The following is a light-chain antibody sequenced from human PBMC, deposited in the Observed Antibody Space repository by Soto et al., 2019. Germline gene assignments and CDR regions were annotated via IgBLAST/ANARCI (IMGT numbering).Light chain of an antibody. V-gene: IGLV2-8*01. Sequence: QTVVTQPPSASGSPGQSVTISCTGTSSDVGGYNDVSWYQQHPGKAPKLMIYEVNKRPSWVPDRFSGSKSGTTASLTVSGLQAEDEADYYCSSYAGSSSYVFGTGTKLTVL. CDR2: EVN. CDR1: SSDVGGYND. CDR3: SSYAGSSSYV. J-gene: IGLJ1*01.